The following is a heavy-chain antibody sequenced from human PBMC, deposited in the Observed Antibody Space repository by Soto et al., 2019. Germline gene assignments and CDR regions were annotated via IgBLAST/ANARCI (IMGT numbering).Heavy chain of an antibody. CDR1: GYTFTGYY. V-gene: IGHV1-2*02. CDR3: ARDPQVGSSWYGCFYYCMNF. Sequence: ASVKVSCKASGYTFTGYYMHWVRQAPGQGLEWMGWINPNSGGTNYAQKFQSRVTMTRDTSISTAYMELSRLRSDDTAVYYCARDPQVGSSWYGCFYYCMNFWGQGTTVTVSS. CDR2: INPNSGGT. D-gene: IGHD6-13*01. J-gene: IGHJ6*02.